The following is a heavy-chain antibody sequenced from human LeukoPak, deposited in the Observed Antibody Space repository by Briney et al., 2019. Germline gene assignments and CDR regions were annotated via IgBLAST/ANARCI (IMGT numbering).Heavy chain of an antibody. CDR1: GYTLTELS. CDR2: FDPEDGET. CDR3: AAAAFVVVDAFDI. J-gene: IGHJ3*02. Sequence: ASVKVPCKVSGYTLTELSMHWVRQAPGKGLEWMGGFDPEDGETIYAQKFQGRVTMTEDTSTDTAYMELSSLRSEDTAVYYCAAAAFVVVDAFDIWGQGTMVTVSS. V-gene: IGHV1-24*01. D-gene: IGHD2-2*01.